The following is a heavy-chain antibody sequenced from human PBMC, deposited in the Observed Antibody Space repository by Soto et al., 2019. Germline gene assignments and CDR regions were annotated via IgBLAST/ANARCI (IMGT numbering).Heavy chain of an antibody. D-gene: IGHD3-10*01. CDR1: GYTFTSYG. V-gene: IGHV1-18*04. CDR2: ISAYNGNT. CDR3: ARKGPGVPMVRGVIISGPWFDP. J-gene: IGHJ5*02. Sequence: QVQLVQSGAEVKKPGASVKVSCKASGYTFTSYGISWVRQAPGQGLEWMGWISAYNGNTNYAQKLQGRVTMTTDTSTSTAYMELRSLRSDDTAVYYCARKGPGVPMVRGVIISGPWFDPWGQGTLVTVSS.